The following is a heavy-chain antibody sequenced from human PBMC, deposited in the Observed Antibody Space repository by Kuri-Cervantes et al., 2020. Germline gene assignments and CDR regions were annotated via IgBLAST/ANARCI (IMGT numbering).Heavy chain of an antibody. J-gene: IGHJ4*02. V-gene: IGHV1-69*05. CDR2: IIPLFGTA. D-gene: IGHD6-13*01. CDR3: ARGGGSSWVDY. Sequence: SVKVSCKASGGTFSSYAISWVRQAPGQGLEWMGGIIPLFGTASYTQNFQGRVTMTRDTSTSTVYMELSSLKSEDTAIYYCARGGGSSWVDYWGQGTLVTVSS. CDR1: GGTFSSYA.